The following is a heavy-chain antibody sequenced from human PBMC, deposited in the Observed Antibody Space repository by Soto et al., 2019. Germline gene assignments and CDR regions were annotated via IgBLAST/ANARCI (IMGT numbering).Heavy chain of an antibody. CDR3: ARSAGWYAVHS. V-gene: IGHV4-4*02. D-gene: IGHD6-19*01. CDR2: VFHTGTT. CDR1: GDSVSSPYY. J-gene: IGHJ4*02. Sequence: QVQLQESGPGLVKPSGTLSLTCAVSGDSVSSPYYWCWVRQPPGKGLEWIGEVFHTGTTSYNPSLSSRVTISMDKSNNPFSLDLRSVTAADTAVYYCARSAGWYAVHSWGPGTLVIVSS.